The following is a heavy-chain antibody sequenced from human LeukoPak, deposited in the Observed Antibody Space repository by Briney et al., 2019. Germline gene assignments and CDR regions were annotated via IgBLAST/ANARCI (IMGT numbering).Heavy chain of an antibody. D-gene: IGHD1-26*01. Sequence: ASVKVSCKASGYTFTSYYMHWVRQAPGQGLEWMGIINPSGGSTSYAQKFQGRVTMTRDTSTSTVYMELSSLRSEDTAVYYCARFARLRSRSGSYWLIGFDYWGQGTLVTVSS. CDR2: INPSGGST. CDR3: ARFARLRSRSGSYWLIGFDY. V-gene: IGHV1-46*01. J-gene: IGHJ4*02. CDR1: GYTFTSYY.